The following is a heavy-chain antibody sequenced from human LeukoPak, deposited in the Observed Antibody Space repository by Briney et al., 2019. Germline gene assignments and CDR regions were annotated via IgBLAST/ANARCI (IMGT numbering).Heavy chain of an antibody. D-gene: IGHD5-24*01. J-gene: IGHJ4*02. Sequence: GGSLRLSCEASGSTLSNYWITWVRLAPGKGLEWVANIKPDGREKYYMPSVKGRFTISRDSAKNSFYLQMNSLRAEDTAVYYCATMASNVFEYWGQGTLVTVSS. V-gene: IGHV3-7*03. CDR1: GSTLSNYW. CDR3: ATMASNVFEY. CDR2: IKPDGREK.